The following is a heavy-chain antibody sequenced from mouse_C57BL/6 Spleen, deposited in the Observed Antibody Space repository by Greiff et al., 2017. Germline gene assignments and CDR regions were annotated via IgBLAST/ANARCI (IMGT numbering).Heavy chain of an antibody. J-gene: IGHJ3*01. CDR3: ARYDGYYEFAY. D-gene: IGHD2-3*01. Sequence: VQLQQSGAELVKPGASVKLSCKASGYTFTSYWMQWVKQRPGQGLEWIGEIDPSDSYTNYNQKFKGKATLTVDTSSSTAYMQLSSLTSEDSAVYYCARYDGYYEFAYWGQGTLVTVSA. CDR2: IDPSDSYT. V-gene: IGHV1-50*01. CDR1: GYTFTSYW.